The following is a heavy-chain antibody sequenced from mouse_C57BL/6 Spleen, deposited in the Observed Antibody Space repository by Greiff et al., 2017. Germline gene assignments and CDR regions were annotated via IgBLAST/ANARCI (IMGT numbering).Heavy chain of an antibody. CDR2: IYPGSGNT. Sequence: QVQLQQSGPELVKPGASVKISCKASGYSFTSYYIHWVKQRPGQGLEWIGWIYPGSGNTNYNGKFKGKATLTADKSSSTAYMQLSSLTSEDSAVYFCARVGDYAHYFDYWGQGTTLTVSS. J-gene: IGHJ2*01. CDR1: GYSFTSYY. CDR3: ARVGDYAHYFDY. V-gene: IGHV1-66*01. D-gene: IGHD2-4*01.